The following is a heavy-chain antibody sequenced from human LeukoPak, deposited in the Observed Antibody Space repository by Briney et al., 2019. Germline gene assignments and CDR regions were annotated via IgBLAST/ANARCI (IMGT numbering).Heavy chain of an antibody. CDR1: GGSFSGYY. CDR3: ARVVPAYYYYGMDV. Sequence: SETLSLTCAVYGGSFSGYYWSWLRHPPGKGLEWIGEINHSGSTNYYPSLKRRATTSADTSKNQFSLKLSSVTAADTAVYYCARVVPAYYYYGMDVWGQGTTVTVSS. CDR2: INHSGST. J-gene: IGHJ6*02. D-gene: IGHD2-2*01. V-gene: IGHV4-34*01.